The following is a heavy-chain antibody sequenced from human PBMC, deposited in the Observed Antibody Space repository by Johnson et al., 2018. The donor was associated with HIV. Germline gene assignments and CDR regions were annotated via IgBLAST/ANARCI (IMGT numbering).Heavy chain of an antibody. J-gene: IGHJ3*01. CDR3: ARAPEVRGVDAFDV. CDR1: GFPFSDYY. CDR2: IPSTAIPV. Sequence: QVLLVESGGGLVQPGGSLRLSCAASGFPFSDYYMSWIRQAPGQWLEWLSSIPSTAIPVYYTNSVKGRFTISRDNAKNSLSLKMNSLRAEDTAVYYCARAPEVRGVDAFDVWGQGTVVTVSS. V-gene: IGHV3-11*04. D-gene: IGHD3-10*01.